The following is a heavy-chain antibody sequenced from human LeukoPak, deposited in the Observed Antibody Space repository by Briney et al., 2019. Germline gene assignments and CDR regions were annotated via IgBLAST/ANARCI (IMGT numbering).Heavy chain of an antibody. D-gene: IGHD3-10*01. CDR3: AKRPRGNYLDPFDY. CDR2: ISCSGGST. CDR1: GFTFSSYA. Sequence: GGSLRLSCAASGFTFSSYAMSWVRQAPGKGLEWVSGISCSGGSTYYADSVKGRFTISRDNSKNRLYLQMNSLRAEDTAVYYCAKRPRGNYLDPFDYWGQGTLVTVSS. V-gene: IGHV3-23*01. J-gene: IGHJ4*02.